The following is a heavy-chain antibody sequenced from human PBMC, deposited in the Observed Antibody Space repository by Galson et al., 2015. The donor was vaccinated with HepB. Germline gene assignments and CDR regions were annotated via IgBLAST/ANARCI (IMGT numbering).Heavy chain of an antibody. CDR2: INPSGGST. Sequence: SVKVSCKASGYTFTSYYMHWVRQAPGQGLEWMGIINPSGGSTSYAQKFQGRVTMTRDTSTSTVYMELSSLRSEDTAVYYCARDSLAGPLVLNYYYMDVWGKGTTVTVSS. D-gene: IGHD6-6*01. V-gene: IGHV1-46*01. CDR1: GYTFTSYY. J-gene: IGHJ6*03. CDR3: ARDSLAGPLVLNYYYMDV.